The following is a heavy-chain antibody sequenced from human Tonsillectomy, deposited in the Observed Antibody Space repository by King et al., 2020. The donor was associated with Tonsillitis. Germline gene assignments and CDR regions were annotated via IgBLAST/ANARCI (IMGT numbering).Heavy chain of an antibody. D-gene: IGHD3-16*01. CDR3: AREGAAESFDY. Sequence: VQLVESGGGLVQPGGSLRLSCEVSGFTVNSNYMSWVRQAPGKGLEWVSVIYSGGTTYYADSVKGRFTISRDNSKNTLYLQMNSLRAEDTAVYYCAREGAAESFDYWGQGNLVTVSS. CDR2: IYSGGTT. CDR1: GFTVNSNY. J-gene: IGHJ4*02. V-gene: IGHV3-66*01.